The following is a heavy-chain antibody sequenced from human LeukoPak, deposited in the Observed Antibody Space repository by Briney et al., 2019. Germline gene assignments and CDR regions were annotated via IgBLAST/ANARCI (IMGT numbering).Heavy chain of an antibody. CDR1: GGSISSGGYY. J-gene: IGHJ4*02. CDR2: IYYSAST. D-gene: IGHD3-10*01. V-gene: IGHV4-31*03. Sequence: SSQTLSLTCTVAGGSISSGGYYWSWIRQHPRKGLEWIGYIYYSASTYYNPSLKSRVTISVDTSKNQFSLKLSSVTAADTAVYYCARYLNYYGSGRVDYWGQGTLVTVSS. CDR3: ARYLNYYGSGRVDY.